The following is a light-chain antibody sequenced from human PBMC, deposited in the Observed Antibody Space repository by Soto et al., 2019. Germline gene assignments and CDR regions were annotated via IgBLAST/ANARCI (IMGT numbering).Light chain of an antibody. CDR1: QSVSSNY. CDR3: QQYDTSPT. CDR2: GAS. V-gene: IGKV3-20*01. J-gene: IGKJ4*02. Sequence: EIVLTQSPGTLSLSPGERATLFCRASQSVSSNYLVWYQQKAGEAPRLLIYGASSRATGIPDRFSGGGSGTDFTLTISRLEPEDFAVYYCQQYDTSPTFGGGTKVEIK.